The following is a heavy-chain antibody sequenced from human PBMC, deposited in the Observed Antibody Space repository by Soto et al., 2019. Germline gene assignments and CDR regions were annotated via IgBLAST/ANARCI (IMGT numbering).Heavy chain of an antibody. CDR2: IGSDGTHK. D-gene: IGHD3-10*02. CDR1: GFIIPSCA. J-gene: IGHJ4*02. V-gene: IGHV3-30*01. CDR3: ARASRVDVPDYFDN. Sequence: QVRLVESGGGLVRPGRSLRLSCAASGFIIPSCAIHGIRQAPGKGLEWVAVIGSDGTHKYYVDSVQGRFTSARDTSQNMVFMPMDRLTAADTALYYCARASRVDVPDYFDNWGPGKLVSVSS.